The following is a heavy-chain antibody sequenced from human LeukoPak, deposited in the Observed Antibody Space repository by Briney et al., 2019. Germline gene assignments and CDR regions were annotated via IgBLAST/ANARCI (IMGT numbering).Heavy chain of an antibody. CDR2: ISGSGGST. CDR3: AKDSYCSSTSCHGAYYYYGMDV. CDR1: GFTFSSYA. V-gene: IGHV3-23*01. J-gene: IGHJ6*02. D-gene: IGHD2-2*01. Sequence: GGSLRLSCAASGFTFSSYAMSWVRQAPGKGLEWVPAISGSGGSTYYADSVKGRFTISRDNSKNTLYLQMNSLRAEDTAVYYCAKDSYCSSTSCHGAYYYYGMDVWGQGTTVTVSS.